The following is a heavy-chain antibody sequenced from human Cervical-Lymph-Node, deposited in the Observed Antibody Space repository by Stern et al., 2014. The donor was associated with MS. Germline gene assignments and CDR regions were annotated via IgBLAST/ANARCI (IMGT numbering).Heavy chain of an antibody. CDR2: IYSRGNT. CDR1: GDSINSGSYY. J-gene: IGHJ5*02. D-gene: IGHD1-1*01. CDR3: ARDSQYKWNDHWFDP. V-gene: IGHV4-61*02. Sequence: QLQLQESGPGLVKPSQTLSLTCTVSGDSINSGSYYWSWIRQSAGKGLEXIGHIYSRGNTNYNPALNSRVTISVDSAKNQFSLKLTSATAADTAVYYCARDSQYKWNDHWFDPWGQGTLVTVSS.